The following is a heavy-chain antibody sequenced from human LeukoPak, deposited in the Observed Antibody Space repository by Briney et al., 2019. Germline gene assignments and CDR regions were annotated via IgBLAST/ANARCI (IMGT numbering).Heavy chain of an antibody. CDR3: ARGFSY. J-gene: IGHJ4*02. D-gene: IGHD3-10*01. V-gene: IGHV3-48*03. CDR1: GVTFSSYE. CDR2: ISGSRGI. Sequence: PGGSLRLSCIAPGVTFSSYEMSWVRQAPGKGLEWVSYISGSRGIFYADSVKCRFTISTDKTKNSLYLHMNSVIAEDTSGYYCARGFSYWGQGTLVTVSS.